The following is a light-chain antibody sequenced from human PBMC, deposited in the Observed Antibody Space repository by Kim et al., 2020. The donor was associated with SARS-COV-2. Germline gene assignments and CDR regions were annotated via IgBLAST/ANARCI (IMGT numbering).Light chain of an antibody. V-gene: IGLV1-47*01. Sequence: QSVLTQPPSASGTPGQRVTISCSGSSSNTGSNFVYWFQQFPGTAPKLLIYRNDQRPSGVPDRFSGSKSGTSASLGISGLRSEDEATYYCEAWDDNLSGVVFGGGTKVTVL. CDR2: RND. J-gene: IGLJ2*01. CDR3: EAWDDNLSGVV. CDR1: SSNTGSNF.